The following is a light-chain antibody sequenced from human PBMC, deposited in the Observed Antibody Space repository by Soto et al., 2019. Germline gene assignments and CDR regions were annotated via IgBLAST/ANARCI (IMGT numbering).Light chain of an antibody. CDR3: CSYAGSYTYV. Sequence: QSALTQPRSVSGSPGQSVPISCTGPSSDVGGYNYVSWYQQHPGKAPKLMIYDVSKRPSGVPDRFSGSKSGNTASLTISGLQAEDEADYYCCSYAGSYTYVFGTGTKLTVL. CDR2: DVS. J-gene: IGLJ1*01. CDR1: SSDVGGYNY. V-gene: IGLV2-11*01.